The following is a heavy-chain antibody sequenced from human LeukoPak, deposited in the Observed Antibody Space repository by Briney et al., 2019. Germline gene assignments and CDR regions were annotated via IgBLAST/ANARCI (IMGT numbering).Heavy chain of an antibody. D-gene: IGHD5-18*01. V-gene: IGHV3-23*01. CDR1: GFTFSNIA. CDR2: ISGSAGSA. J-gene: IGHJ4*02. CDR3: AKEYGYTYGEFDY. Sequence: GGSLRLSCAASGFTFSNIAMTWVRQAPGKGLEWVSSISGSAGSAYYADSVKGRFSISRDNSKNTLYLQMNSLRAEDTAVYYCAKEYGYTYGEFDYWGQGTLVTVSS.